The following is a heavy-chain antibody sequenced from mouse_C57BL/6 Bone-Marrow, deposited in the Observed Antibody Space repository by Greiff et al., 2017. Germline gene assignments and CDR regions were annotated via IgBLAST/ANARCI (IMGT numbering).Heavy chain of an antibody. CDR2: ISNGGGST. J-gene: IGHJ3*01. D-gene: IGHD4-1*01. CDR3: ARQLGSWFAY. CDR1: GFTFSDYY. Sequence: EVKVVESGGGLVQPGGSLKLSCAASGFTFSDYYMYWVRQTPEKRLEWVAYISNGGGSTYYPDTVKGRFTISRDNAKNTLYLQMSRLKSEDTAMYYCARQLGSWFAYWGQGTLVTVSA. V-gene: IGHV5-12*01.